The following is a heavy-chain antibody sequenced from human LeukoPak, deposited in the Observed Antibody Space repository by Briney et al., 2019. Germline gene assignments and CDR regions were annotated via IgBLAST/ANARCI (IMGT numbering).Heavy chain of an antibody. CDR2: ISSSSSYI. J-gene: IGHJ4*02. CDR3: AKDLFWFGELSNFDY. D-gene: IGHD3-10*01. CDR1: GFTFSSYE. Sequence: GGSLRLSCAASGFTFSSYEMNWVRQAPGKGLEWVSSISSSSSYIYYADSVKGRFTISRDNAKNSLYLQMNSLRAEDTAVYYCAKDLFWFGELSNFDYWGQGTLVTVSS. V-gene: IGHV3-21*04.